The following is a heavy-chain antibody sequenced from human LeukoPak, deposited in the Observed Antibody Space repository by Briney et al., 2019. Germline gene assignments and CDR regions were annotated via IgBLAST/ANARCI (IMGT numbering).Heavy chain of an antibody. J-gene: IGHJ4*02. CDR3: ARTSPYSSGWYDYDY. D-gene: IGHD6-19*01. CDR2: INSDGSST. V-gene: IGHV3-74*03. CDR1: GFTFSSYW. Sequence: TGGSLRLSCAASGFTFSSYWMHWVRQAPGKGLVWVSRINSDGSSTKYADSVKGRFTISRDNAKNTLYLQMNSLRAEDTAVYYCARTSPYSSGWYDYDYWGQGTLVTVSS.